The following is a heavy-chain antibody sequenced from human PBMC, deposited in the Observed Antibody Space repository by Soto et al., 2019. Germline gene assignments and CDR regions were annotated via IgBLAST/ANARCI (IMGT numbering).Heavy chain of an antibody. CDR3: ARDRLRYDSSGYYFQY. J-gene: IGHJ4*02. D-gene: IGHD3-22*01. CDR2: ISYDGSNK. Sequence: GGSLRLSCAASGFTFSACTMHWVRQAPGKGLEWVAVISYDGSNKYYADSVKGRFTISRDNSDNTLYLQMNSLRAEDTAVYYCARDRLRYDSSGYYFQYWGQGTLVTVSS. V-gene: IGHV3-30-3*01. CDR1: GFTFSACT.